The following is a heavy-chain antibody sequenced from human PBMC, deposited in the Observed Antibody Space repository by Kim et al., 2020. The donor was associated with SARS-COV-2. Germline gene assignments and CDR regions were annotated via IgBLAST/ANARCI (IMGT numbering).Heavy chain of an antibody. J-gene: IGHJ5*02. CDR3: ARGSNDYGGNWFWFDP. V-gene: IGHV4-34*01. Sequence: SETLSLTCAVYGGSFSGYYWSWIRQPPGKGLEWIGEINHSGSTNYNPSLKSRVTISVDTSKNQFSLKLSSVTAADTAVYYCARGSNDYGGNWFWFDPWGQGTLVTVSS. CDR1: GGSFSGYY. D-gene: IGHD4-17*01. CDR2: INHSGST.